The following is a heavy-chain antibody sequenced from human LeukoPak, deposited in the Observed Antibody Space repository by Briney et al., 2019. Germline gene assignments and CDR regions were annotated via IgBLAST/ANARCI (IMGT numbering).Heavy chain of an antibody. CDR1: GGSISSGDYY. Sequence: PSETLSLTCTVSGGSISSGDYYWSWIRQPPGKGLEWVGYIYYSGSTYYNPSLKSRVTIPVDTSKNQFSLKLSSVTAADTAVYYCARYYYGSGSYYFDYWGQGTLVTVSS. CDR3: ARYYYGSGSYYFDY. V-gene: IGHV4-30-4*01. D-gene: IGHD3-10*01. CDR2: IYYSGST. J-gene: IGHJ4*02.